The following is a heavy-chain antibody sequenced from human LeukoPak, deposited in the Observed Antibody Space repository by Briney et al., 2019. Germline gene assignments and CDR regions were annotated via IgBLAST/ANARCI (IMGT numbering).Heavy chain of an antibody. CDR1: GYTFTSYG. J-gene: IGHJ4*02. D-gene: IGHD6-19*01. V-gene: IGHV1-18*01. CDR2: ISAYNGNT. CDR3: ARDRYSSGWYVPAY. Sequence: ASVKVSCKASGYTFTSYGISWVRQAPGQGLEWMGWISAYNGNTNYAQKLQGRVTMTTDTSTSTAYMELRSLRSDDTAVYYCARDRYSSGWYVPAYWGQGTLDTVSS.